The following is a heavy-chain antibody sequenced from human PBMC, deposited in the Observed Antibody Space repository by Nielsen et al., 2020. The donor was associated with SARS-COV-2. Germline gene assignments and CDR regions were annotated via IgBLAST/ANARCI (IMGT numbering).Heavy chain of an antibody. D-gene: IGHD2-15*01. Sequence: GESLKISCAASGFTLSSQWMGWVRQAPGKGLKWVAVISYDGSTKHHADSAKGRFAVSRDNSKNTLHLQMDSLRAEDTAIYYCARDHGYCSGGSCYRHYSYGMDVWGQGTTVTVSS. V-gene: IGHV3-30*03. CDR2: ISYDGSTK. CDR3: ARDHGYCSGGSCYRHYSYGMDV. CDR1: GFTLSSQW. J-gene: IGHJ6*02.